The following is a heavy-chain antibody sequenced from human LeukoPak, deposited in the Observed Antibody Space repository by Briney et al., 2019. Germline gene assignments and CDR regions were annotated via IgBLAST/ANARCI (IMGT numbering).Heavy chain of an antibody. CDR1: GFTFSDYY. CDR3: ARGGYMITFGGVDY. J-gene: IGHJ4*02. Sequence: GSLRLSCAASGFTFSDYYMSWIRQAPGKGLEWVSSISSSGSTIYYADSVKGRFTISRDNAKKSLYVQMNSLRAEDTAMYYCARGGYMITFGGVDYWGQGTLVTVSS. CDR2: ISSSGSTI. V-gene: IGHV3-11*01. D-gene: IGHD3-16*01.